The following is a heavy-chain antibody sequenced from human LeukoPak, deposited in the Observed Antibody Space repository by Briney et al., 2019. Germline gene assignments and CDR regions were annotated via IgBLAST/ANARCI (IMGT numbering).Heavy chain of an antibody. CDR2: IRYDGSNK. D-gene: IGHD6-13*01. J-gene: IGHJ4*02. Sequence: GSLRLSWATSGFTFRSYGMHRVRQAPGKGLVWVAFIRYDGSNKYYTDSVKGRFTISRDNSNNTLYLQMNSLRAEDTAVYYCAKESFAAAAGTMGYWGQGTLVTVSS. CDR3: AKESFAAAAGTMGY. V-gene: IGHV3-30*02. CDR1: GFTFRSYG.